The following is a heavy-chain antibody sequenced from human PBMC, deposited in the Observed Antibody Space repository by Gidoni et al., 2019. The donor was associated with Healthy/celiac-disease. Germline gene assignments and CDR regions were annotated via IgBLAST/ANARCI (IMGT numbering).Heavy chain of an antibody. V-gene: IGHV1-8*01. D-gene: IGHD3-22*01. Sequence: QVQLVQSGAEVKKPGASVKVSCKAAGDTCTSYDINWVRQATGQGLEWMGWMNPNSGNTGYAQKFQGRVTMTRNTSISTAYMELSSLRSEDTAVYYCARASYYYDRGGWFDPWGQGTLVTVSS. CDR1: GDTCTSYD. J-gene: IGHJ5*02. CDR2: MNPNSGNT. CDR3: ARASYYYDRGGWFDP.